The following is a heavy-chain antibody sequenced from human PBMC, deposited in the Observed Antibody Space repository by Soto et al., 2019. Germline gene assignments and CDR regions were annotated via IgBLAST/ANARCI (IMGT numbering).Heavy chain of an antibody. J-gene: IGHJ4*02. CDR1: GGTFSNYA. CDR3: ARAVAVPADFDY. CDR2: INAGNGNT. V-gene: IGHV1-3*01. D-gene: IGHD6-19*01. Sequence: ASVKVSCKASGGTFSNYAISWVRQAPGQGLEWMGWINAGNGNTKYSQKFQGRVTITRDTSASTAYMELSSLRSEDTALYYCARAVAVPADFDYWGQGTLVTVSS.